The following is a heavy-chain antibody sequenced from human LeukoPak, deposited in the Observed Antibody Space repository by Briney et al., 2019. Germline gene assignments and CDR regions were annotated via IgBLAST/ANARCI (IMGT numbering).Heavy chain of an antibody. V-gene: IGHV4-34*01. J-gene: IGHJ3*02. Sequence: SETLSLTCTVSGGSISSYYWSWIRQPPGKGLEWIGEINHSGSTNYNPSLKSRVTISVDTSKNQFSLKLSSVTAADTAVYYCARLPLRSYYDSSGYYYVVANDAFDIWGQGTMVTVSS. CDR1: GGSISSYY. CDR2: INHSGST. D-gene: IGHD3-22*01. CDR3: ARLPLRSYYDSSGYYYVVANDAFDI.